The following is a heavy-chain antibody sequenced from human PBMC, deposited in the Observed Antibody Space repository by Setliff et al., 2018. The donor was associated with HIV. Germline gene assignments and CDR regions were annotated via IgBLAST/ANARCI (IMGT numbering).Heavy chain of an antibody. J-gene: IGHJ4*02. CDR2: IIPIFGKT. CDR3: ASKGDYYTSKTLDS. V-gene: IGHV1-69*13. CDR1: GGTFSSYG. D-gene: IGHD3-10*01. Sequence: GASVKVSCKSSGGTFSSYGINWVRQAPGQGLEWMGGIIPIFGKTSYAEKFQGRVTISADESTSTVYLELSSLTSDDTAMYYCASKGDYYTSKTLDSWGQGTLVTVSS.